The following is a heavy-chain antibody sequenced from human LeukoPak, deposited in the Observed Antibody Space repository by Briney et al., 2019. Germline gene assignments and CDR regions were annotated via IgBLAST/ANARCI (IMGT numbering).Heavy chain of an antibody. CDR3: ARGLTTVTTTWWFDP. CDR1: GGSISSYF. D-gene: IGHD4-17*01. J-gene: IGHJ5*02. CDR2: IYYDGST. V-gene: IGHV4-59*12. Sequence: SETLSLTCTVSGGSISSYFWSWIRQPPGKALEWIGYIYYDGSTNYNPSLKSRTTISVDTSKNHFSLKLSSVTAADTAVYYCARGLTTVTTTWWFDPWGQGTLVSVSS.